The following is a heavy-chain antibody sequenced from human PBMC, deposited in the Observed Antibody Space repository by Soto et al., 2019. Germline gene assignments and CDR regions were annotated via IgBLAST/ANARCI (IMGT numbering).Heavy chain of an antibody. J-gene: IGHJ4*02. D-gene: IGHD2-15*01. CDR1: GFTFSSYW. V-gene: IGHV3-74*01. CDR2: INADGSTT. CDR3: ARAGWYRFDY. Sequence: DVQLVESGGGLAQPGGSLRLSCVGSGFTFSSYWMHWVRQSPGKGLVWVSRINADGSTTNYADSVKGRFTVSRDNAKNTVSLPMNSLRDEDTAVYFCARAGWYRFDYWGQGTLRTVSP.